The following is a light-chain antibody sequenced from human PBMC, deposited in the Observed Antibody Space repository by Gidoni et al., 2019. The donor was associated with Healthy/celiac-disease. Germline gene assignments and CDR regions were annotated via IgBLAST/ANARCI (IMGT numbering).Light chain of an antibody. CDR2: GAS. J-gene: IGKJ4*01. Sequence: EIVLKQSPGTLFMSPGERATLTCRASQSVSSSYLAWYQQKPGQAPRLLIYGASSRATGIPDRFSGSGSGTDFTLTISRLEPEDFAVYYCQQYGSSPLTFGGGTKVEIK. CDR3: QQYGSSPLT. CDR1: QSVSSSY. V-gene: IGKV3-20*01.